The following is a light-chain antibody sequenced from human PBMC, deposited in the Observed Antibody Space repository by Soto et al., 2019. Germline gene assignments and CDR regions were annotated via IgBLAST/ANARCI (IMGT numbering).Light chain of an antibody. J-gene: IGKJ5*01. CDR3: QQYNSDPWA. CDR2: DAS. V-gene: IGKV1-5*01. CDR1: QSISSW. Sequence: IQITQSPSTLSSSVGDRVTIPCRDSQSISSWLAWYQQKPGTAPKLLIYDASSLESGVPSRFSGSGSGTAFTITISSLQPDDFAIYYCQQYNSDPWAFGPGTRLV.